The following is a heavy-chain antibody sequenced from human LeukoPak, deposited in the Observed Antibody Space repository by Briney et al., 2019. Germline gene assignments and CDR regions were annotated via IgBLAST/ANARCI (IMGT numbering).Heavy chain of an antibody. J-gene: IGHJ4*02. Sequence: GGSLRLSCAALGFIFDDYGMSWVRQAPGKGLEWVSDIYSGGSTYYADSVKGRFTISTDNSKNTLYLQMNGLRAENTAVYYCARDRITMVRGVITYYFDYWGQGTLVTVAS. CDR3: ARDRITMVRGVITYYFDY. CDR1: GFIFDDYG. CDR2: IYSGGST. V-gene: IGHV3-53*01. D-gene: IGHD3-10*01.